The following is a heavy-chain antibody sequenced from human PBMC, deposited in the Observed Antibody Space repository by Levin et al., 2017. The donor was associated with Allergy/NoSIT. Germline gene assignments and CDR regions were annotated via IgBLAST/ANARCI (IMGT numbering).Heavy chain of an antibody. J-gene: IGHJ6*02. V-gene: IGHV3-21*01. CDR1: GILFSSYD. D-gene: IGHD3-22*01. CDR2: ISGGGNYI. CDR3: ASWAMYHYDRSAFDYFYYAMDD. Sequence: GESLKISCAASGILFSSYDMNWVRQAPGKGLEWVSSISGGGNYIYYADSVKGRFTISRDNAKNSLFLQMNSLRAEDTAVYYCASWAMYHYDRSAFDYFYYAMDDWGQGTTVTVSS.